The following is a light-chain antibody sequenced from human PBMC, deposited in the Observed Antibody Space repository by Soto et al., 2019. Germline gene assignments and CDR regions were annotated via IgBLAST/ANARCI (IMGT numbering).Light chain of an antibody. CDR1: QDVANF. Sequence: DIQMTQSPSSLSASVGDRVTITCRASQDVANFLNWYQQKPGRAPKILIYAASNLQRGVPSRFSGSGSGTEFTLTIISLEPEDFASYYCQQSITFPYTFGQGTNLEI. CDR2: AAS. V-gene: IGKV1-39*01. CDR3: QQSITFPYT. J-gene: IGKJ2*01.